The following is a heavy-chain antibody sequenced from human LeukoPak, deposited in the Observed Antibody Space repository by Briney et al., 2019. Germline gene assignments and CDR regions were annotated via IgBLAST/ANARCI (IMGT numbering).Heavy chain of an antibody. J-gene: IGHJ4*02. Sequence: SETLSLTCTVSGGSIGSSGYYWSWIRQPPGKGLEWIGEINHSGSTNYNPSLKSRVTISVDTSKNQFSLKLSSVTAADTAVYYCARGRLIDGSGSYYTPLHYFDYWGQGTLVTVSS. CDR1: GGSIGSSGYY. D-gene: IGHD3-10*01. CDR3: ARGRLIDGSGSYYTPLHYFDY. CDR2: INHSGST. V-gene: IGHV4-39*07.